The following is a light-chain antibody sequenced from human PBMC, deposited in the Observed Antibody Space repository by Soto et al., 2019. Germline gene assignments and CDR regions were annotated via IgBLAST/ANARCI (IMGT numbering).Light chain of an antibody. V-gene: IGLV2-11*01. CDR2: DVS. J-gene: IGLJ3*02. CDR3: CSYAGSYSWL. CDR1: TGDVGGYNY. Sequence: QSALTQPRSVSGSPGQSVTISCTGTTGDVGGYNYVSWYQHHPGNAPKLIIYDVSERPSGVPDRFSGFKSGNTASLTISGLQAEDEADYYCCSYAGSYSWLFGGGTKVTVL.